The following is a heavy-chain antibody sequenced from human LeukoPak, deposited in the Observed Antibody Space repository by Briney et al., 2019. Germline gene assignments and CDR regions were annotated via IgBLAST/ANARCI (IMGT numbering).Heavy chain of an antibody. Sequence: SETLSLTCAVYDGSFSGYYWNWIRQSPGKGLEWIGEIHQSGNTNYNPSLKSRLTISVDTSKNQFSLRLNSVTAADTAVYYCARDARYSASYSDLDYWGQGTLVTVSS. CDR1: DGSFSGYY. D-gene: IGHD1-26*01. CDR3: ARDARYSASYSDLDY. V-gene: IGHV4-34*01. CDR2: IHQSGNT. J-gene: IGHJ4*02.